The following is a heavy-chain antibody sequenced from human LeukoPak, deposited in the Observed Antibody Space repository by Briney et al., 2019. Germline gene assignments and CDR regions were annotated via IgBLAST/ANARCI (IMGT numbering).Heavy chain of an antibody. CDR3: ARLRDGYNYFDY. J-gene: IGHJ4*02. CDR1: GGSISSSSYY. V-gene: IGHV4-39*01. CDR2: IYYSGST. Sequence: PSEALSLTCTVSGGSISSSSYYWGWIRQPPGKGLEWIGSIYYSGSTYYNPSLKSRATISVDTTKNQFSLKLSSVTAADTAVYYCARLRDGYNYFDYWGQGTLVTVSS. D-gene: IGHD5-24*01.